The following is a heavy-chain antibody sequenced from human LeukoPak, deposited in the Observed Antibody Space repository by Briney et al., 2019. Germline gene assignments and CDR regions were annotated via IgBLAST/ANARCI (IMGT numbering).Heavy chain of an antibody. J-gene: IGHJ4*02. D-gene: IGHD3/OR15-3a*01. V-gene: IGHV4-59*01. CDR2: IHYSGST. CDR3: AKKVIGLGGWYYFDY. Sequence: PSETLSLTCTVPGGPISSYYWSWIRQPPGKGLGWNGYIHYSGSTNYKPPLKSRVTISVNTSKNQLALKLSPVTAPHPAVQCCAKKVIGLGGWYYFDYWGQGTLVTVSS. CDR1: GGPISSYY.